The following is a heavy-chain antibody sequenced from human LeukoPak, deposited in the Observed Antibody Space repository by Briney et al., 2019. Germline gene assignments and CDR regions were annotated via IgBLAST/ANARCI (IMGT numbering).Heavy chain of an antibody. D-gene: IGHD1-7*01. Sequence: KPSETLSLTCTVSGGSISSYYWSWIRQPAREGLEWIGCIYTSGSTNYNPSLKSRVTMSVDTSKNQFSLKLSSVTAADTAVYYCARDRGNWNYPLDYWGQGTLVTVSS. CDR3: ARDRGNWNYPLDY. V-gene: IGHV4-4*07. CDR2: IYTSGST. J-gene: IGHJ4*02. CDR1: GGSISSYY.